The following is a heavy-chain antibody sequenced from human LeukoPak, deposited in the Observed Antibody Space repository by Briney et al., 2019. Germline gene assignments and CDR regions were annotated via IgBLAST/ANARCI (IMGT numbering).Heavy chain of an antibody. Sequence: PSETLSLTCAVSGGSISSGGYSWSWIRQPPGKGLEWIGYIYYSGSTNYNPSLKSRVTISVDTSKNQFSLKLSSVTAADTAVYYCARHDLYEKGCDYWGQGTLVTVSS. V-gene: IGHV4-61*08. CDR2: IYYSGST. J-gene: IGHJ4*02. CDR1: GGSISSGGYS. CDR3: ARHDLYEKGCDY. D-gene: IGHD2-8*01.